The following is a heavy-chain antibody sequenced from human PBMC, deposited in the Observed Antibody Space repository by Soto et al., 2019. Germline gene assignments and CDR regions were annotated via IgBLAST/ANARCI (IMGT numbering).Heavy chain of an antibody. CDR1: GGSISSYY. CDR2: IYYSGST. D-gene: IGHD2-15*01. CDR3: ARATGYCSGGSCSDY. J-gene: IGHJ4*02. Sequence: SETLSLTCTVSGGSISSYYWSWSRQPPGKGLEWIGYIYYSGSTNYNPSLQSRVTISVDTSKNQISLKLSSVTAADTAVYYCARATGYCSGGSCSDYWGQGTLVTVSS. V-gene: IGHV4-59*01.